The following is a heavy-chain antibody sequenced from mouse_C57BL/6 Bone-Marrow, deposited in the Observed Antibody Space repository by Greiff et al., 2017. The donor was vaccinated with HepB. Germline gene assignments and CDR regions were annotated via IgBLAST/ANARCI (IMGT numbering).Heavy chain of an antibody. CDR2: IDPSDSET. V-gene: IGHV1-52*01. J-gene: IGHJ3*01. Sequence: VKLQQPGAELVRPGSSVKLSCKASGYTFTSYWMHWVKQRPIQGLEWIGNIDPSDSETHYNQKFKDKATLTVDKSSSTAYMQLSSLTSEDSAVYYCARYDGSSTAWFAYWGQGTLVTVSA. CDR1: GYTFTSYW. CDR3: ARYDGSSTAWFAY. D-gene: IGHD1-1*01.